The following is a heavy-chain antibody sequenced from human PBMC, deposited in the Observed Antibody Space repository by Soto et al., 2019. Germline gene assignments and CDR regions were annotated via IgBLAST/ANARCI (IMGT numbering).Heavy chain of an antibody. D-gene: IGHD3-10*01. J-gene: IGHJ5*02. CDR1: GGTFSSYA. CDR2: INPSGGST. Sequence: ASVKVSCKASGGTFSSYAISWVRQAPGQGLEWMGIINPSGGSTSYAQKFQGRVTMTRDTSTSTVYMELSSLRSEDTAVYYCARDPITMVRGGPRGWFDPWGQGTLVTVSS. CDR3: ARDPITMVRGGPRGWFDP. V-gene: IGHV1-46*03.